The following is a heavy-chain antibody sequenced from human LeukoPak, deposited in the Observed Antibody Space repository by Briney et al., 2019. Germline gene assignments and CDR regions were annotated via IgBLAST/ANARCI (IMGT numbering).Heavy chain of an antibody. CDR2: ISSSGSTI. V-gene: IGHV3-48*03. J-gene: IGHJ4*02. Sequence: GGSLRLSCAASGFTFSSYEMNWVRQAPGKGLEWVSYISSSGSTIYYADSVKGRFTISRDNAKNSLYLQMNSLRAEDTAVYYCAREVDSSGVDNWGQGTLVTVSS. CDR3: AREVDSSGVDN. D-gene: IGHD6-19*01. CDR1: GFTFSSYE.